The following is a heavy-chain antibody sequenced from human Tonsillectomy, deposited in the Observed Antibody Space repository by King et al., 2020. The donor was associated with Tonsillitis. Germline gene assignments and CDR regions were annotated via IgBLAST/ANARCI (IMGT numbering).Heavy chain of an antibody. CDR1: GFTFSDYY. J-gene: IGHJ4*02. CDR3: SRNSGSYSFDY. CDR2: IRSGGSSI. Sequence: VQLVESGGGLVKPGGSLRLFCAASGFTFSDYYMSWIRQAPGKGLEWVSYIRSGGSSIYYADSVKGRFTISRDNAKNSLYLQMNSLRAEDTAVYYCSRNSGSYSFDYWGQGTLVTVSS. V-gene: IGHV3-11*01. D-gene: IGHD1-26*01.